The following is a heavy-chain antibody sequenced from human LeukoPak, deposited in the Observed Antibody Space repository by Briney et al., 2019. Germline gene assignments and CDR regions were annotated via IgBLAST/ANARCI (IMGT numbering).Heavy chain of an antibody. CDR3: AKVGYCSGGSCYSGVAVAAFQH. Sequence: PGGSLRLSCAASGFTFSSYGMHWVRQAPGKGLEWVAVISYDGSNKYYADSVKGRFTISRDNSKNTLYLQMNSLRAEDTAVYYCAKVGYCSGGSCYSGVAVAAFQHWGQGTLVTVSS. CDR1: GFTFSSYG. CDR2: ISYDGSNK. J-gene: IGHJ1*01. V-gene: IGHV3-30*18. D-gene: IGHD2-15*01.